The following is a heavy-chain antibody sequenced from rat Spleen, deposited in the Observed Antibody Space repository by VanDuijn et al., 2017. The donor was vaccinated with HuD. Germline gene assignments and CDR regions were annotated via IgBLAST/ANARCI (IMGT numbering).Heavy chain of an antibody. V-gene: IGHV2S63*01. CDR1: GFSLTGYS. D-gene: IGHD1-6*01. CDR2: MWSDGNT. CDR3: TRAEALMYTTDYYYGGYVMDA. Sequence: EVQLKESGPGLLQSSQTLSLTCSVSGFSLTGYSVHWVRQPPGKGLEWLGVMWSDGNTAYNSALKSRLSISRDTSKSQVFLKMNSLQTEDTAIYYCTRAEALMYTTDYYYGGYVMDAWGQGASVTVSS. J-gene: IGHJ4*01.